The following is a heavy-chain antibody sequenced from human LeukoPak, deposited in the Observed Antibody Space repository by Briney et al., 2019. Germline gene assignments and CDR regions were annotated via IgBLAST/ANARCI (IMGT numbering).Heavy chain of an antibody. CDR2: ISGSGGST. CDR1: GFTFSSYA. CDR3: AKDLRYSSGWYGLFDY. D-gene: IGHD6-19*01. J-gene: IGHJ4*02. Sequence: PGGSLRLSCAASGFTFSSYAMSWVRQAPRKGLEWVSAISGSGGSTYYADSVKGRFTISRDNSKNTPYLQMNSLRAEDTAVYYCAKDLRYSSGWYGLFDYWGQGTLVTVSS. V-gene: IGHV3-23*01.